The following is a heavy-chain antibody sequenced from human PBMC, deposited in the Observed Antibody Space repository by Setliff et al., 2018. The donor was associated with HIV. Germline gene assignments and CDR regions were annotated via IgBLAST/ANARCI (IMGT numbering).Heavy chain of an antibody. J-gene: IGHJ4*02. V-gene: IGHV3-7*01. CDR2: IKEDGREK. D-gene: IGHD3-3*01. CDR1: GFSFSNSW. Sequence: PGGSLRLSCAASGFSFSNSWMTWVRQAPGKGLEWVATIKEDGREKYYVGSVEGRFTISRDNAKRSLYLQMNRLKTDDTAFYYCATFADGPDSWGQGTLVTVSS. CDR3: ATFADGPDS.